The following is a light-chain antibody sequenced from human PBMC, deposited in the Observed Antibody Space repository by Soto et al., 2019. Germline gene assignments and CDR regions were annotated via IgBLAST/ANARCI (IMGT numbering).Light chain of an antibody. CDR1: QSVSSSY. CDR2: GAS. CDR3: QQYDSSPVT. Sequence: ENVXTXSPGTXSXSPGERATLSCRASQSVSSSYLTWYQQKPGQAPRLLIYGASSRATDIPDRFSGSGSGTDFTLTISRLEPEDFAVYYCQQYDSSPVTFGQGTKLEIK. J-gene: IGKJ2*01. V-gene: IGKV3-20*01.